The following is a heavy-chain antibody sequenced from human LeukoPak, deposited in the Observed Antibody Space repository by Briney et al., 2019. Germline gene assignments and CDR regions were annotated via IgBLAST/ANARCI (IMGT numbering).Heavy chain of an antibody. CDR3: AQMYYYDSSGYYYFQH. D-gene: IGHD3-22*01. CDR1: GYTFTIYG. V-gene: IGHV1-18*01. J-gene: IGHJ1*01. CDR2: ISAYNGNT. Sequence: ASVKVSCKASGYTFTIYGISWVRQAPGQGLEWMGWISAYNGNTNYAQKLQCRVTMTTDTSTSTAYMEMRSLRSDDTAVYYCAQMYYYDSSGYYYFQHWGQGTLVTVSS.